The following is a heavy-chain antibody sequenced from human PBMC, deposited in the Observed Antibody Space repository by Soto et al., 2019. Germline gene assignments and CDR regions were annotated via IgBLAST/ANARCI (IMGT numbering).Heavy chain of an antibody. CDR2: ISSSSSYI. CDR1: GFTFSSYS. J-gene: IGHJ4*02. CDR3: ARLAPVTTTVTTGVSDY. V-gene: IGHV3-21*01. D-gene: IGHD4-17*01. Sequence: PGGSLRLSCAASGFTFSSYSMNWVRQAPGKGLGWVSSISSSSSYIYYADSVKGRFTISRDNAKNSLYLQMNSLRAEDTAVYYCARLAPVTTTVTTGVSDYWGQGTLVTVSS.